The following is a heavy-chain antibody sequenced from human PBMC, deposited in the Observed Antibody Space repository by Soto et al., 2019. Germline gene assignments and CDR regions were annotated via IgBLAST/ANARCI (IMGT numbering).Heavy chain of an antibody. D-gene: IGHD6-6*01. CDR3: TRLESIAARHHMDV. CDR1: GFTFSGSA. J-gene: IGHJ6*03. Sequence: EVQLVESGGGLVQPGGSLKLSCAASGFTFSGSAMHWVRQASGKGLEWVGRIRSKANSYATAYAASVKGRFTISRDDSKNTAYLQMNSLKTEDTAVYYCTRLESIAARHHMDVWGKGTTVTVSS. V-gene: IGHV3-73*01. CDR2: IRSKANSYAT.